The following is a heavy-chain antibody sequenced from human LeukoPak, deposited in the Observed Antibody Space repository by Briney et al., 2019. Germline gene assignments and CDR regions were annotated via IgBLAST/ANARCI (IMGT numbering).Heavy chain of an antibody. CDR1: GFTFSSYS. Sequence: SGGSLRLSCAASGFTFSSYSMNWVRQAPGKGLEWVSYISSSSSTLYYADYVKGRFTVSRDNAKNSLYLQMNSLRAEDTAVYYCARVNGVPPLLYMDVWGKGTTVTVSS. CDR3: ARVNGVPPLLYMDV. V-gene: IGHV3-48*01. D-gene: IGHD2-8*01. J-gene: IGHJ6*03. CDR2: ISSSSSTL.